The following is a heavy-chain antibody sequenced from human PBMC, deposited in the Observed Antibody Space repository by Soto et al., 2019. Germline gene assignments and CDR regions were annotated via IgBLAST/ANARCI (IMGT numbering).Heavy chain of an antibody. CDR3: ARKGIAVAGIAFDI. J-gene: IGHJ3*02. CDR2: ISYDGSNK. V-gene: IGHV3-30-3*01. Sequence: QVQLVESGGGVVQPGRSLRLSCAASGFTFSSYAMHWVRQAPGKGLEWVAVISYDGSNKYYADSVKGRFTISRDNAKNSLYLQMNSLRAEDTAVYYCARKGIAVAGIAFDIWGQGTMVTVSS. D-gene: IGHD6-19*01. CDR1: GFTFSSYA.